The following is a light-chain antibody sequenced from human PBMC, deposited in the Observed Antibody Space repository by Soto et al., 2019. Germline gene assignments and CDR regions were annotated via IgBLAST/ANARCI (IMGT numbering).Light chain of an antibody. CDR2: DAS. J-gene: IGKJ1*01. CDR1: QSVNNY. Sequence: EIVLTQSPATLSLSPGERATLSCRASQSVNNYLVWYQQKPGQAPRALIYDASNRATGVPARFSGSGSGTDFTLTISGLEPEDFALYYCQQRINAPWTFGQGTKVEIK. V-gene: IGKV3-11*01. CDR3: QQRINAPWT.